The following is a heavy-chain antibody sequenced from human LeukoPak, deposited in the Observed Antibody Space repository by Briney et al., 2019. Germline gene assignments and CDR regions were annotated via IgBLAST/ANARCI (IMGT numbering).Heavy chain of an antibody. Sequence: GGSLRLSSAASGFTFSSYTMHWIRQAPGKGLEWVSSISGSNSYIFYADSVKGRFTVSRDNAKNSLYLQMNSLRVEDTAVYFCARQGRSWDYWGQGTLVTVSS. CDR3: ARQGRSWDY. J-gene: IGHJ4*02. CDR1: GFTFSSYT. CDR2: ISGSNSYI. D-gene: IGHD3-3*01. V-gene: IGHV3-21*04.